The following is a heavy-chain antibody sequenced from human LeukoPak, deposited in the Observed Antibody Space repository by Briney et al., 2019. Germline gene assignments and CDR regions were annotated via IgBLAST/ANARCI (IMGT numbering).Heavy chain of an antibody. V-gene: IGHV3-23*01. CDR1: GFTFSSYW. Sequence: GGSLRLSCAASGFTFSSYWMHWVRQAPGKGLEWVSAIIGKSNTPYYADSVKGRFTISRDDSKNTVWLHMNSLRAEDTAVYYCAKDERPDAKWSIDYWGQGTLVTVSS. CDR2: IIGKSNTP. CDR3: AKDERPDAKWSIDY. J-gene: IGHJ4*02. D-gene: IGHD1-14*01.